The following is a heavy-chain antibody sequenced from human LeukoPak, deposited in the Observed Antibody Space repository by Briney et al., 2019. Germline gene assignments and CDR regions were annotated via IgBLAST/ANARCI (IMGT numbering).Heavy chain of an antibody. Sequence: SETLSLTCTVSGGSISSYYWSWIRQPPGKGLEWIGYIYYSGSTNYNPSLKSRVTISVDTSKNQFSLKLSSVTAADTAVYCCARSSIAAAGSQFDYWGQGTLVTVSS. CDR3: ARSSIAAAGSQFDY. D-gene: IGHD6-13*01. V-gene: IGHV4-59*01. CDR1: GGSISSYY. CDR2: IYYSGST. J-gene: IGHJ4*02.